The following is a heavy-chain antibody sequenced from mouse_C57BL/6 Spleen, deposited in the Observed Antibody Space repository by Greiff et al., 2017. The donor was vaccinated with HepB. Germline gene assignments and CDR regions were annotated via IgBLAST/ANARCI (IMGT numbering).Heavy chain of an antibody. J-gene: IGHJ4*01. Sequence: VQGVESGAELVKPGASVKISCKASGYAFSSYWMNRVKQRPGKGLEWIGQIYPGDGDTNYNGKFKGKATLTADKSSSTAYMQLSSLTSEDSAVYFCARNDGPIYAMDYWGQGTSVTVSS. CDR1: GYAFSSYW. D-gene: IGHD2-3*01. CDR3: ARNDGPIYAMDY. V-gene: IGHV1-80*01. CDR2: IYPGDGDT.